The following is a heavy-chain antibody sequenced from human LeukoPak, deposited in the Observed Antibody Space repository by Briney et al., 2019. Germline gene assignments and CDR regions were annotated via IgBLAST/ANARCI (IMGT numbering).Heavy chain of an antibody. Sequence: ASVKVSCKVSGYTLTELSMHWVRQAPRKGLEWMGGFDPEDGETIYAQKFQGRVTMTEDTSTDTAYMELSSLRSEDTAVYYCATDWGQVVAATSNWFDPWGQGTLVTVSS. J-gene: IGHJ5*02. V-gene: IGHV1-24*01. CDR1: GYTLTELS. D-gene: IGHD2-15*01. CDR3: ATDWGQVVAATSNWFDP. CDR2: FDPEDGET.